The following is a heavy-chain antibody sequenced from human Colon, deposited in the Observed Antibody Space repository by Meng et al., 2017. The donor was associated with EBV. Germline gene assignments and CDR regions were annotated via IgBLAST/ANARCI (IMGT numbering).Heavy chain of an antibody. CDR2: HSEST. J-gene: IGHJ4*02. V-gene: IGHV4-30-4*01. CDR3: TTYAVGAGGRGY. D-gene: IGHD2-15*01. Sequence: QLLRQECGPGLVKAYQTLSLTCGVFGGVISIGYYHWSWIRPAPGKGLEWIGHSESTSYNPSLRSRVFISVDTAKNQFSLRLDSVTAADTAVYYCTTYAVGAGGRGYWGPGTLVTVSS. CDR1: GGVISIGYYH.